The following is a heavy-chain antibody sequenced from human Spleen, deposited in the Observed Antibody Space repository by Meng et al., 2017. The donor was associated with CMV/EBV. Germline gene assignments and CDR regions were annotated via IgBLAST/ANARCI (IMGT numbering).Heavy chain of an antibody. Sequence: KIACKGSGYSFTSRHIHWVRRATGQGLEWMGKIDTAGGTTSYTQKFQDRVTLTRDTLTNTIYMELSSLTSEDTAVYYCARAYGAFDYWGQGTLVTVSS. J-gene: IGHJ4*02. CDR1: GYSFTSRH. CDR2: IDTAGGTT. V-gene: IGHV1-46*01. D-gene: IGHD3-10*01. CDR3: ARAYGAFDY.